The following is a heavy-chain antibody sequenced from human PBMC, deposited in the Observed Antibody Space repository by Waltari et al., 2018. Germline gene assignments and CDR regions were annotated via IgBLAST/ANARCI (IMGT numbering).Heavy chain of an antibody. J-gene: IGHJ5*02. CDR3: ARHGIDGRCSGGSCYSQRGGAYNWFDP. V-gene: IGHV4-38-2*01. CDR1: GYSISSGYY. CDR2: IYHSGST. Sequence: QVQLQESGPGLVKPSETLSLTCAVSGYSISSGYYWGWIRQPPGTGLEWIGRIYHSGSTYYNPSLKSRVTISVDTSKNQFSLKLSSVTAADTAVYYCARHGIDGRCSGGSCYSQRGGAYNWFDPWGQGTLVTVSS. D-gene: IGHD2-15*01.